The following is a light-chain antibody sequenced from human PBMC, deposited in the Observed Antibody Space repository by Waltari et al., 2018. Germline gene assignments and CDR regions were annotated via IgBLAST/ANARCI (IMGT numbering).Light chain of an antibody. CDR1: QSVGSK. Sequence: EIVMTQSPATLSVSPGERATLSCRASQSVGSKLAWYQQKPGQAPRLRIYGASTRATGIPARFSGSGSGTEFTLTISSLQSEDFAVYYCQQYDDFPLTFGGGTKIEIK. V-gene: IGKV3-15*01. J-gene: IGKJ4*01. CDR3: QQYDDFPLT. CDR2: GAS.